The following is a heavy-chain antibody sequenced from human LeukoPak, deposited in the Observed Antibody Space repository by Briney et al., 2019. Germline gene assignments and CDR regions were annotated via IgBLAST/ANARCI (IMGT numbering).Heavy chain of an antibody. CDR2: IYYSGST. D-gene: IGHD4/OR15-4a*01. CDR1: GGSISSYY. Sequence: SETLSLTCTVSGGSISSYYWSWIRQPPEKGLEWIGYIYYSGSTNYNPSLKSRVTISVDTSKNQFSLKLSSVTAADTAVYYCARGGDYGPPPARDAFDIWGQGTMVTVSS. J-gene: IGHJ3*02. CDR3: ARGGDYGPPPARDAFDI. V-gene: IGHV4-59*01.